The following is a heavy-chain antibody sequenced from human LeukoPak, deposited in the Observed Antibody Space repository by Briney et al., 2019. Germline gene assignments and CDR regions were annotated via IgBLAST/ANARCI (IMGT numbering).Heavy chain of an antibody. D-gene: IGHD3-10*01. Sequence: ASVKVSCKASGYIFTSYYMHWVRQAPGQGLEWMGIINPSGGSTRYAQKFQGRITMTRGTSTSAVFMELSSLRSEDTAVYYCARDLGSGSYYRGAFDIWGQGTMVTVSS. CDR2: INPSGGST. J-gene: IGHJ3*02. CDR3: ARDLGSGSYYRGAFDI. CDR1: GYIFTSYY. V-gene: IGHV1-46*01.